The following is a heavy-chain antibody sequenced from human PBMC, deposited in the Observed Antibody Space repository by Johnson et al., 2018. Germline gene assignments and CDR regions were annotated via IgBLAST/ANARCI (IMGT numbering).Heavy chain of an antibody. J-gene: IGHJ4*02. D-gene: IGHD3-3*01. CDR2: ISGSGGST. V-gene: IGHV3-23*01. CDR1: GFTVSSSYA. CDR3: AKDSRLEIEADYFDY. Sequence: SLRLSCAASGFTVSSSYAMSWVRQAPGKGLEWVSAISGSGGSTYYADSVKGRFTISRDNSKNTLYLQMNSLRPEDTALYYCAKDSRLEIEADYFDYWGQGTVVTVSS.